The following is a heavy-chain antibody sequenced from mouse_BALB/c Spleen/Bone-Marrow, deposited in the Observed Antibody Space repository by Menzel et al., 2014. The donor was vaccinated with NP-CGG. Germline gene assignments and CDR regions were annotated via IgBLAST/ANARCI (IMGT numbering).Heavy chain of an antibody. V-gene: IGHV2-6-7*01. CDR2: IWGDGST. D-gene: IGHD1-1*01. CDR1: GFSLTGYG. J-gene: IGHJ2*01. CDR3: ARSFTTVVATPFDY. Sequence: VQLVESGPGLVAPSQSLSITCTVSGFSLTGYGVNWVRQPPGKGLEWLGMIWGDGSTDYNSVLKSRLNISKDNSKSQVFIKMNSLQTDDTARYYCARSFTTVVATPFDYWGQGTTLTVSS.